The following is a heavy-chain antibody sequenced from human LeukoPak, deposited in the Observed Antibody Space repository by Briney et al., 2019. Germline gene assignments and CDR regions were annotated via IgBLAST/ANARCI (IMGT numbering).Heavy chain of an antibody. D-gene: IGHD5-18*01. Sequence: GESLKISCKASGYTFTNYWIGWVRQMPGKGLEWMGTIYPGDSDTRYSPSFQGQVSIPADKSTNTAYLQWSSLKASDTAIYYCARLGTAIVARYFDFWGQGTLVTVSS. CDR3: ARLGTAIVARYFDF. J-gene: IGHJ4*02. V-gene: IGHV5-51*01. CDR2: IYPGDSDT. CDR1: GYTFTNYW.